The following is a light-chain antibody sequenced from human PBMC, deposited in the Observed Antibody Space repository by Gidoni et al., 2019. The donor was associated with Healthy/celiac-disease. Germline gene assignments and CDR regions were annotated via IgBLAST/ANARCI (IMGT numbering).Light chain of an antibody. CDR3: QQYNSAPLYT. V-gene: IGKV3-15*01. Sequence: EIVMTPFPATLSVSPGERATLSCRASQGISSYLAWYQQKPGQAPKLLIYGASTRASGVPARFSGSGSGTDFTLTISSLQSEDVAVYYCQQYNSAPLYTFGQGTKLEIK. CDR2: GAS. CDR1: QGISSY. J-gene: IGKJ2*01.